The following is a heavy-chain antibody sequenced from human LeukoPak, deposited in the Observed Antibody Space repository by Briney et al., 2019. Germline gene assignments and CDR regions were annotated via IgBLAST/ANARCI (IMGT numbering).Heavy chain of an antibody. CDR2: IYYSGST. Sequence: SETLSLTCTVSGGSISSYYWSWIRQPPGKGLEWIGYIYYSGSTNYNPSLKSRVTISVDTSKNQFSLKLSSVTAADTAVYYCARDHRGYYDSSGYSTPGTFDIWGQGTMVTVSS. D-gene: IGHD3-22*01. V-gene: IGHV4-59*12. J-gene: IGHJ3*02. CDR1: GGSISSYY. CDR3: ARDHRGYYDSSGYSTPGTFDI.